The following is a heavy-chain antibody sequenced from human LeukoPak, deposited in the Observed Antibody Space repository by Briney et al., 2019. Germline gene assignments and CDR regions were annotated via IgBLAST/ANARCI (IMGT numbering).Heavy chain of an antibody. CDR1: GGTFSSYA. CDR2: IIPIFGTA. Sequence: SVKVSCKASGGTFSSYAISWVRQAPGQGLEWMGRIIPIFGTANYAQKFQGRVTITTDESTSTAYMELSSLRSEDTAVYYCARGMAVLXXYDSSGYPTEPGGYYXMXXWGXXXTVT. D-gene: IGHD3-22*01. CDR3: ARGMAVLXXYDSSGYPTEPGGYYXMXX. V-gene: IGHV1-69*05. J-gene: IGHJ6*03.